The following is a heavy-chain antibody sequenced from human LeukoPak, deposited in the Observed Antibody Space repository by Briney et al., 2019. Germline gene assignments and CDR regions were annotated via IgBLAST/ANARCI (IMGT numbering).Heavy chain of an antibody. J-gene: IGHJ4*02. CDR2: ISYDGSNK. Sequence: PGGSLRLSCAASGFTFSSYGMHWVRQAPGKGLEWVAVISYDGSNKYYADSVKGRFTISRDNSKNTLYLQMNSLRAEDTAVYYCAKEGRYYDSSGYPPDYWGQGTLVTVSS. V-gene: IGHV3-30*18. D-gene: IGHD3-22*01. CDR3: AKEGRYYDSSGYPPDY. CDR1: GFTFSSYG.